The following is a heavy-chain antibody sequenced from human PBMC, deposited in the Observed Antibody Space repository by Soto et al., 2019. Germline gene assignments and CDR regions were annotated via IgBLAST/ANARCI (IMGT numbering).Heavy chain of an antibody. J-gene: IGHJ4*02. CDR3: ARDRGTYSDRSRFGYFGN. Sequence: GGSLRLSCAASGFTFRSHGMHWVRQAPGKGLEWVAVIWYDGTEKYYADSVKGRFTISRDNSRNTVYLQMDSLSAEDTAVYYCARDRGTYSDRSRFGYFGNWGQGTLVTVPS. D-gene: IGHD1-26*01. CDR2: IWYDGTEK. CDR1: GFTFRSHG. V-gene: IGHV3-33*01.